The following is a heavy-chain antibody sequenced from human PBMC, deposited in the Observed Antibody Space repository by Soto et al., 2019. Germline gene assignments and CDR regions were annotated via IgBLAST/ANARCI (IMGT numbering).Heavy chain of an antibody. V-gene: IGHV3-23*01. CDR1: GFTFSSFA. J-gene: IGHJ4*02. Sequence: EVQLLESGGGLVQPGGSLRLSCAASGFTFSSFAMRWVRQAPGKGLEWVSAIGSRGDSTYYADSVKGRFTITRDNSKNTLYLQRNSLRAEDTAGYYCAKDLMYGYSSGCPFDSWGQGTLVNVTS. D-gene: IGHD6-19*01. CDR3: AKDLMYGYSSGCPFDS. CDR2: IGSRGDST.